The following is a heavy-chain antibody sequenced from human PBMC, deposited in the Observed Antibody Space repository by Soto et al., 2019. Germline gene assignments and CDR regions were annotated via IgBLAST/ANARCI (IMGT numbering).Heavy chain of an antibody. Sequence: QVQLQESGPGLVKPSQTLSLTCTVSGGSISSGGYYWSWIRQHPGKGLEWIGYIYYSGSTYYNPSLKSRVTISVDTSKNQFSLKLSSVTAADTAVYYCARDQRIIVLAGGVHDAFDIWGQGTMVTVSS. CDR3: ARDQRIIVLAGGVHDAFDI. CDR2: IYYSGST. J-gene: IGHJ3*02. D-gene: IGHD2-8*01. V-gene: IGHV4-31*03. CDR1: GGSISSGGYY.